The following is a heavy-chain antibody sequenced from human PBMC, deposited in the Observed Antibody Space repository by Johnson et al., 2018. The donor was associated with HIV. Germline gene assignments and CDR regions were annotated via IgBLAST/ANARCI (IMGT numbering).Heavy chain of an antibody. Sequence: QVQLVESGGGVVQPGGSLRLSCAASGFTFSSYGIHCVRQAPGKGLEWVSFIRYDGSNKYYADSVKGRFTISRDNSKNTLYLQMNSRRGEDTAVYYCAKDRRSFYGGKAADVFDIWGQGTMVTVSS. CDR3: AKDRRSFYGGKAADVFDI. V-gene: IGHV3-30*02. D-gene: IGHD4-23*01. J-gene: IGHJ3*02. CDR1: GFTFSSYG. CDR2: IRYDGSNK.